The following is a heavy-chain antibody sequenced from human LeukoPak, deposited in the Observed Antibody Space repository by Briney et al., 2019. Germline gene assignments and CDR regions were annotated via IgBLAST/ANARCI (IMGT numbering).Heavy chain of an antibody. J-gene: IGHJ4*02. CDR2: IYSGGST. Sequence: GGSLRLSCAASGFTVSSNYMSWVRQAPGKGLEWVSVIYSGGSTYYADSVKGRFTISRDNSKDTLYLQMNSLRAEDTAVYYCAKGGWFGENPLDYWGQGTLVTVSS. D-gene: IGHD3-10*01. CDR3: AKGGWFGENPLDY. V-gene: IGHV3-53*05. CDR1: GFTVSSNY.